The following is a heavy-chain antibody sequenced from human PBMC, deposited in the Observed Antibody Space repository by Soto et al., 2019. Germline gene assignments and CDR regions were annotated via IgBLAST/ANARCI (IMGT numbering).Heavy chain of an antibody. Sequence: ASVKVSCKASGYTFTSYYMHWVRQATGKGPEWMGSMNPNSGNTGYAQQFPGRVTMTRTTSISTAYMELSSLRSEERAVYYCAISGSGGYSWGQGTLVTV. CDR1: GYTFTSYY. V-gene: IGHV1-8*02. CDR3: AISGSGGYS. D-gene: IGHD3-22*01. CDR2: MNPNSGNT. J-gene: IGHJ4*02.